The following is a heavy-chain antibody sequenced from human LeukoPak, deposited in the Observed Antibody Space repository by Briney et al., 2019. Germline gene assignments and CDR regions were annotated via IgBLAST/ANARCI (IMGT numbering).Heavy chain of an antibody. CDR2: ISKSSSYI. V-gene: IGHV3-21*01. CDR1: GFTVSSNY. Sequence: GGSLRLSCAASGFTVSSNYMSWVRQAPGKGLEWVSSISKSSSYIYYADSLKGRFTISRDNAKNSLYLQMNSLRVEDTAVYYCARVFSQPPYNYYYMDVWGKGTTVTVSS. D-gene: IGHD6-13*01. J-gene: IGHJ6*03. CDR3: ARVFSQPPYNYYYMDV.